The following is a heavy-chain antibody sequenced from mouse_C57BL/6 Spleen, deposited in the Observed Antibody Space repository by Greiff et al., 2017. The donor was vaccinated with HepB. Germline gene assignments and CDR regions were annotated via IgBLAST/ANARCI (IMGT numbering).Heavy chain of an antibody. CDR1: GYAFSSYW. CDR3: AKGTYYDYYYYAMDY. D-gene: IGHD2-4*01. CDR2: IYPGDGDT. Sequence: VQLQESGAELVKPGASVKISCKASGYAFSSYWMNWVKQRPGKGLEWIGQIYPGDGDTNYNGKFKGKATLTADKSSSTAYMQLSSLTSEDSAVYFCAKGTYYDYYYYAMDYWGQGTSVTVSS. V-gene: IGHV1-80*01. J-gene: IGHJ4*01.